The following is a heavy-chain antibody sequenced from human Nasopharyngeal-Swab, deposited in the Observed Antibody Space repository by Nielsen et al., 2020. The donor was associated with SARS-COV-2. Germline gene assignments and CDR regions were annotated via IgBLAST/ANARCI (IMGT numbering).Heavy chain of an antibody. D-gene: IGHD1-26*01. V-gene: IGHV4-61*01. CDR3: AREVVGGLVDS. CDR1: GGSISSGSIRSYY. J-gene: IGHJ4*02. Sequence: GSLRLSCTVSGGSISSGSIRSYYWSWIRQPPGKGLEWIGYFSYTGITNYTPSLKSRVTITVDMSKNQFSLKFSSVAAADTAVYYCAREVVGGLVDSWGQGTLVTVSS. CDR2: FSYTGIT.